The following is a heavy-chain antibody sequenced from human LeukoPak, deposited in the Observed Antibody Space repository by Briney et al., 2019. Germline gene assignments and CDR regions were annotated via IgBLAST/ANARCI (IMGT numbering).Heavy chain of an antibody. J-gene: IGHJ4*02. D-gene: IGHD2-2*01. CDR3: VRGYCSSTSCSIFDY. CDR1: GFTFSSYA. CDR2: ISSNGGST. Sequence: PGGSLRLSCSASGFTFSSYAMHWVRQAPGKGLEYVSAISSNGGSTYYADSVKGRFTISRDNSKNTLYLQMSSLRAEDTAVYYCVRGYCSSTSCSIFDYWGQGTLVTVSS. V-gene: IGHV3-64D*09.